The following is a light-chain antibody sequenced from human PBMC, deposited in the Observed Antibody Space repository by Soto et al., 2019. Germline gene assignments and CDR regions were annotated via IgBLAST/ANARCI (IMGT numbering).Light chain of an antibody. CDR3: QQCATSPLT. J-gene: IGKJ1*01. CDR2: DAS. Sequence: PGERATLSCRASQSVPKNYLAWYQQKPGQAPRLLIDDASNRATGIPERFSGSGSGTDFTLTISRLEPEDFAVYYCQQCATSPLTFGQGTKVEIK. V-gene: IGKV3-20*01. CDR1: QSVPKNY.